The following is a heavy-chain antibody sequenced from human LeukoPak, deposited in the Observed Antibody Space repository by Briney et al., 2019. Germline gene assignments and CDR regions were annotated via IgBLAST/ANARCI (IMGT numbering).Heavy chain of an antibody. CDR3: ARDRAYVGGYYAFDY. J-gene: IGHJ4*02. V-gene: IGHV3-48*04. CDR1: GFSVSTNY. D-gene: IGHD1-26*01. Sequence: GGSLRPSCAASGFSVSTNYMTWVRQAPGKGREWGSYISDSSSTIYYADSVKGRFTISRDNAKNSLYLQMNSLRAEDTAVYYCARDRAYVGGYYAFDYWGQGTLVTVSS. CDR2: ISDSSSTI.